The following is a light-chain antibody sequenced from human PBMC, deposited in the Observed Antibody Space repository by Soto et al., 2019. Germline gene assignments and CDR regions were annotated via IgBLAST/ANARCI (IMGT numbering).Light chain of an antibody. J-gene: IGKJ4*01. CDR3: QHYLMWPLT. CDR1: QGVGST. Sequence: EMMLIHSPTTLAVSPGERPTISCRASQGVGSTLAWYQQEPGRAPRLLIYDASTRATGIPARFSGTGSGTEFTLTISILQSDDFAVYYCQHYLMWPLTFGGGTKVDI. V-gene: IGKV3-15*01. CDR2: DAS.